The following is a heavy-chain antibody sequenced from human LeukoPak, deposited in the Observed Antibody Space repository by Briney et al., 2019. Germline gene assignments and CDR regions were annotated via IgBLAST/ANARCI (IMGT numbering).Heavy chain of an antibody. V-gene: IGHV3-23*01. D-gene: IGHD3-22*01. CDR3: AKVGIVVGGDYYDY. J-gene: IGHJ4*02. Sequence: GGSPRLSCATSGFTFNINAMSWVGQAPGTGLAWVSVISDNGGSTYYADSVKGRFTISRDNSKNTLYLQMNSLRAEDTAVYYCAKVGIVVGGDYYDYWGQGTLVTVSS. CDR1: GFTFNINA. CDR2: ISDNGGST.